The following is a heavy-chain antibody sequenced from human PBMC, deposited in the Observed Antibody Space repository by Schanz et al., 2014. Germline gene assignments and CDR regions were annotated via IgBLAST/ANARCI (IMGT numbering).Heavy chain of an antibody. J-gene: IGHJ4*02. D-gene: IGHD4-17*01. CDR3: VRDTDYHFDY. CDR1: GFIFSNSW. CDR2: IKQDGSEK. Sequence: EVQLVESGGGLVQPGGSLRLSCAASGFIFSNSWMSWVRQAPGKGLEWVANIKQDGSEKYYVDSVKGRFTISRDNAKNSLYLQMNSLTAEDTAVYYCVRDTDYHFDYWGQGTLVTVSS. V-gene: IGHV3-7*01.